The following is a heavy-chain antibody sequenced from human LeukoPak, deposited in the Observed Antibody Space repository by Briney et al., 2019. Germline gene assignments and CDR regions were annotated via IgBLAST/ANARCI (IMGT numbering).Heavy chain of an antibody. Sequence: PSETLSLTCTVSGGSISSSSYYWDWIRQPPGKGLEWIGSIYYSGSTYYNPSLKSRVTISVDTSKNQFSLKLSSVTAADTAVYYCARRRVEMATISYYFDYWGQGTPVTVSS. J-gene: IGHJ4*02. CDR2: IYYSGST. CDR3: ARRRVEMATISYYFDY. D-gene: IGHD5-24*01. CDR1: GGSISSSSYY. V-gene: IGHV4-39*01.